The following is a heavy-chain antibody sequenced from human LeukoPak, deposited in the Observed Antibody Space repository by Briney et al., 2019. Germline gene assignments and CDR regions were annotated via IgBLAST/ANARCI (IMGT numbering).Heavy chain of an antibody. Sequence: GSSVKVSCKASGGTFSSYAISWVRQAPGQGLEWMGGIIPIFGTANYAQKFQGRVTITTDESTSSAYMELSSLRSEDTAVYYCARASLRYSSSWGFDPWGQGTLVTVSP. CDR3: ARASLRYSSSWGFDP. CDR2: IIPIFGTA. D-gene: IGHD6-13*01. V-gene: IGHV1-69*05. CDR1: GGTFSSYA. J-gene: IGHJ5*02.